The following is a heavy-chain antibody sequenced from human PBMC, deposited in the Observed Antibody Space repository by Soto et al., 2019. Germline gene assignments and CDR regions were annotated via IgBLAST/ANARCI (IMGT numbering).Heavy chain of an antibody. J-gene: IGHJ4*02. CDR1: GFTVSSNY. Sequence: EVQLVESGGGLVQPGGSLRLSCAASGFTVSSNYMSWVRQAPGKGLEWVSVIYSGGSTYYADSVKGRFTISRENSENTLELQRNRLRGGGTGGYFCAGACSGGTCSFDYWGQGTLVTVSS. D-gene: IGHD2-15*01. CDR2: IYSGGST. V-gene: IGHV3-66*01. CDR3: AGACSGGTCSFDY.